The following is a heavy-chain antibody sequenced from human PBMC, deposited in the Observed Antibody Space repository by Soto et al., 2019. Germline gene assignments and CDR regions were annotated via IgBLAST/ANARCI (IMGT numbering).Heavy chain of an antibody. J-gene: IGHJ6*02. CDR3: AKDLPEYDFWSGYPTIDYYYGMDV. D-gene: IGHD3-3*01. V-gene: IGHV3-30*18. Sequence: GGSLRLSCAASGFTFSSYGMHWVRQAPGKGLEWVAVISYDGSNKYYADSVKGRFTISRDNSKNTLYLQMNSLRAEDTAVYYCAKDLPEYDFWSGYPTIDYYYGMDVWGQGTTVTVSS. CDR2: ISYDGSNK. CDR1: GFTFSSYG.